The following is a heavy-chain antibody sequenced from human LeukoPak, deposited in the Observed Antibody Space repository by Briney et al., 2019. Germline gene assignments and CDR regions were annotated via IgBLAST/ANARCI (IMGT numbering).Heavy chain of an antibody. J-gene: IGHJ3*02. CDR2: IYPGDSDT. Sequence: GESLKISCKGSGYSFTTYWIDWVRQMPGKGLEWMGIIYPGDSDTTYSPSFQGQVTISADKSISTAYLQWSSLKASDTAIYYCARHQRGRRYDAFDIWGQGTMVTVSS. CDR1: GYSFTTYW. V-gene: IGHV5-51*01. CDR3: ARHQRGRRYDAFDI. D-gene: IGHD5/OR15-5a*01.